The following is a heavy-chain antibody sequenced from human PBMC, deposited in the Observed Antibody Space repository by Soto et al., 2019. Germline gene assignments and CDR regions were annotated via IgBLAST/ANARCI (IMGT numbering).Heavy chain of an antibody. CDR3: ARVGGNTIGGVVSSDAFDI. CDR1: GYTFTSYA. D-gene: IGHD3-3*01. Sequence: ASVKVSCKASGYTFTSYAMHWVRQAPGQRLEWMGWINAGNGNTKYSQKFQGRVTITRDTSASTAYMELSSLRSEDTAVYYCARVGGNTIGGVVSSDAFDIWGQGTMVTVSS. CDR2: INAGNGNT. J-gene: IGHJ3*02. V-gene: IGHV1-3*01.